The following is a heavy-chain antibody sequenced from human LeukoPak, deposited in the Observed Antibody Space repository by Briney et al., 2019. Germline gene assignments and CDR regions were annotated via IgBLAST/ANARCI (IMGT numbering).Heavy chain of an antibody. V-gene: IGHV1-2*02. J-gene: IGHJ4*02. CDR2: INPNSGAT. D-gene: IGHD3-22*01. Sequence: ASVKVSCKASGYTFTGYYMHWVRQAPGQGLEWMGWINPNSGATTSAQKFQGRVTMTRDTSISTAYMELSRLRSDDTAVYYCARDGAGGDYESSDYYAYYFDYWCQGTLVTVSS. CDR3: ARDGAGGDYESSDYYAYYFDY. CDR1: GYTFTGYY.